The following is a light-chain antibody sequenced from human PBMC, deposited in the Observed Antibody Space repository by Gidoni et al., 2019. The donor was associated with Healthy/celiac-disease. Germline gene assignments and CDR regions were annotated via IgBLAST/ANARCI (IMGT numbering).Light chain of an antibody. CDR2: GAS. V-gene: IGKV3-15*01. J-gene: IGKJ4*01. CDR1: QSVSSN. Sequence: EIVMTQSPATLSVSPGERATLSCRASQSVSSNLAWYQQKPGQAPRLLIVGASTRATGIPARFSGSGSGTEFTLTISSLQSEDFAVYYCQQYNNWPPLTFGGGTKVEIK. CDR3: QQYNNWPPLT.